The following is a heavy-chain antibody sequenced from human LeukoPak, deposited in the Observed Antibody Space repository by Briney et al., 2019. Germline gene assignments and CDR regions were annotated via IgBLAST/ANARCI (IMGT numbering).Heavy chain of an antibody. J-gene: IGHJ4*02. CDR1: GGTFSSYA. CDR3: ARDGGIAVAGEILVY. Sequence: SVKVSCNASGGTFSSYAISWVRQAPGQGLEWMGRIIPIFGTANCAQKFPGRVTITTDESTSTAYMELSSLRSEDTAVYYCARDGGIAVAGEILVYWGQGTLVTVSS. CDR2: IIPIFGTA. V-gene: IGHV1-69*05. D-gene: IGHD6-19*01.